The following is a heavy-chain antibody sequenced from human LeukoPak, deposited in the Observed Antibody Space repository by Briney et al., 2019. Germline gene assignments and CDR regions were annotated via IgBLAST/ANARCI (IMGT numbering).Heavy chain of an antibody. D-gene: IGHD6-13*01. CDR3: ARGERGYSSSWYWFDP. V-gene: IGHV3-13*01. Sequence: PGGSLRLSCAASGFTFSSYDMHWVRQATGKGLEWVSAIGTAGDTYYPGSVKARFTISRENAKNSLYLQMNSLRAGDTAVYYCARGERGYSSSWYWFDPWGQGTLVTVSS. J-gene: IGHJ5*02. CDR1: GFTFSSYD. CDR2: IGTAGDT.